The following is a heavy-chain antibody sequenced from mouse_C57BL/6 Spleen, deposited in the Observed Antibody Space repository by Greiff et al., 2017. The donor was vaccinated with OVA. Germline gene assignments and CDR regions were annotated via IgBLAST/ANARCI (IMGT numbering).Heavy chain of an antibody. Sequence: EVQLQQSGPELVKPGASVKISCKASGYTFTDYYMNWVKQSHGKSLEWIGDINPNNGGTSYNQKFKGKATLTVDKSSSTAYMELRSLTSEDSAVYYCAVNYYESLYWYCDGWGTGTTVTVSS. J-gene: IGHJ1*03. D-gene: IGHD1-1*01. CDR3: AVNYYESLYWYCDG. CDR1: GYTFTDYY. V-gene: IGHV1-26*01. CDR2: INPNNGGT.